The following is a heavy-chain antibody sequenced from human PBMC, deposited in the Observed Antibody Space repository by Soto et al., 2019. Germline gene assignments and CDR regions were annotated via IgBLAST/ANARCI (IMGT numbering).Heavy chain of an antibody. CDR2: ISGSGDRT. D-gene: IGHD3-3*01. J-gene: IGHJ5*02. CDR3: AKLRYYDFWSGENWFDP. V-gene: IGHV3-23*01. Sequence: GGSLRLSCAASGFTFGTFAMSWVRQAPGKGLEWVSFISGSGDRTSYADPVKGRFTISRDTSENMLYLQMNSLRLEDTAIYYCAKLRYYDFWSGENWFDPWGQGTLVTVSS. CDR1: GFTFGTFA.